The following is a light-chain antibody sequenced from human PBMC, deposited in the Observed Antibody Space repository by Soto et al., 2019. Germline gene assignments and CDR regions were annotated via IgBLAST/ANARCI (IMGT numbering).Light chain of an antibody. Sequence: EIVMTQSPATLSVSPGELATLSCRASQSISTTVAWYQQKPGQAPRLLIYGASTRATGIPVRFTGSGSGTEFTLIISSLQSEDLAVYYCQQYTDWPTTFGQGTKVDIK. CDR3: QQYTDWPTT. CDR2: GAS. J-gene: IGKJ1*01. CDR1: QSISTT. V-gene: IGKV3-15*01.